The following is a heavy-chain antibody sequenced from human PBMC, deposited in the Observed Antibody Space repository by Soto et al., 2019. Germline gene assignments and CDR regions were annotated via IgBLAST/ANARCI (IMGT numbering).Heavy chain of an antibody. CDR1: GNIFTDYY. Sequence: ASVKVSCKASGNIFTDYYVHWVRQAPGQGLEWMGWINPNSGVKNYERKFQGRVTMTRDTSITTTYMELSRLTSDDTAVYYCARMRLRSTGPWENWFDPWGQGTLVTVSS. CDR2: INPNSGVK. D-gene: IGHD1-26*01. V-gene: IGHV1-2*02. CDR3: ARMRLRSTGPWENWFDP. J-gene: IGHJ5*02.